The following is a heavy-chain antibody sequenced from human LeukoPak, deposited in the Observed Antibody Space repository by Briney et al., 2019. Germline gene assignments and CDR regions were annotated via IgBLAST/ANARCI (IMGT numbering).Heavy chain of an antibody. V-gene: IGHV1-69*13. J-gene: IGHJ5*02. CDR1: GGTFSSYA. CDR3: ARGSIITIFGVVTINWFDP. CDR2: IIPIFGTA. Sequence: GASVKVSCTASGGTFSSYAISWVRQAPGQGLEWMGGIIPIFGTANYAQKSQGRVTITADESTSTAYMELSSLRSEDTAVYYCARGSIITIFGVVTINWFDPWGQGTLVTVSS. D-gene: IGHD3-3*01.